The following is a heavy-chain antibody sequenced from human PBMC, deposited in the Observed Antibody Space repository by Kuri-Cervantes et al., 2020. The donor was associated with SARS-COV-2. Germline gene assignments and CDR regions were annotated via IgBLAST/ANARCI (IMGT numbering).Heavy chain of an antibody. CDR1: GYSFTSYW. J-gene: IGHJ4*02. CDR3: TTDPGYSSSWGDY. CDR2: IKSKTDGGTT. D-gene: IGHD6-13*01. Sequence: GGSLRLSCKGSGYSFTSYWIGWVRQAPGKGLEWVGRIKSKTDGGTTDYAAPVKGRFTISRDDSKNTLYLQMNSLKTEDTAVYYCTTDPGYSSSWGDYWGQGTLVTVSS. V-gene: IGHV3-15*01.